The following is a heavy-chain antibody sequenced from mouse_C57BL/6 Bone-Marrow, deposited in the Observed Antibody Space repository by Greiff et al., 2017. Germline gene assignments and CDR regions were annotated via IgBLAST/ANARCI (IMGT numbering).Heavy chain of an antibody. CDR3: ARLDY. Sequence: EVMLVESGGDLVKPGGSLKLSCAASGFTFSSYGMSWVRQTPDKRLEWVATISSGGSYTYYPASVKGRFTISRDNAKNTLYLQMSSLKSEDTAMYYCARLDYWGQGTTLTVSS. CDR2: ISSGGSYT. CDR1: GFTFSSYG. V-gene: IGHV5-6*01. J-gene: IGHJ2*01.